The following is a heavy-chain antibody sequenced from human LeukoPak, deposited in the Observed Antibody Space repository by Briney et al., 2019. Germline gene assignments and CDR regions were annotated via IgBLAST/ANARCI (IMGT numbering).Heavy chain of an antibody. Sequence: GGSLRLSCAASGFTFSNARMSWVRQAPGKGREWVGRIKSKTDGGTTDYAAPVKGRFTISRDDSKNTLYLQMNSLKTEDTAVYYCTSDRRYNWNGIDYWGQGTLVTVSS. V-gene: IGHV3-15*01. CDR2: IKSKTDGGTT. CDR1: GFTFSNAR. D-gene: IGHD1-20*01. CDR3: TSDRRYNWNGIDY. J-gene: IGHJ4*02.